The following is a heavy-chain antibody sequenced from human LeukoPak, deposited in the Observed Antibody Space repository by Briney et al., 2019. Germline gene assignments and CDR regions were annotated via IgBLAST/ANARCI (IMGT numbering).Heavy chain of an antibody. CDR2: IYSGGET. J-gene: IGHJ5*02. CDR1: GVSVSINF. D-gene: IGHD6-13*01. V-gene: IGHV3-66*01. CDR3: TRDPPAVAINTYA. Sequence: PGGSLRLSCAASGVSVSINFMIWVRQAPGKGLEWVSLIYSGGETSYADSVKGRFSISRDNSKNTLYLQMNSLRVEDTAVYYCTRDPPAVAINTYAWGQGTLVTASS.